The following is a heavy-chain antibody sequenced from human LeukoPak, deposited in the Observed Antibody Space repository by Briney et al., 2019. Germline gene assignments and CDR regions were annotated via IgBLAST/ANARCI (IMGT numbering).Heavy chain of an antibody. Sequence: PGGSLRLSCVASGLTVNSNYMSWVRQAPGKGLEWVSAIYSGGATYYADSVKGRFTVSRDDSKNTLYLQMYRLRAEDTAMYYCVSQKWLYAFDIWGQGTMVTVSS. V-gene: IGHV3-53*01. CDR2: IYSGGAT. J-gene: IGHJ3*02. D-gene: IGHD5-24*01. CDR3: VSQKWLYAFDI. CDR1: GLTVNSNY.